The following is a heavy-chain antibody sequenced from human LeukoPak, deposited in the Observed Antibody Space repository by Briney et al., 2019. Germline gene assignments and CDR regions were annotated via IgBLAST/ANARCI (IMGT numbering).Heavy chain of an antibody. CDR1: GFTVSSNY. Sequence: GGSLRLSCAASGFTVSSNYMSWVRQAPGKGLEWVSVIYSGGSTYYADSVKGRFTISRDNSKNTLYLQVNSLRAEDTAVYYCAREGGYDRGALDYWGQGTLVTVSS. CDR2: IYSGGST. D-gene: IGHD5-12*01. V-gene: IGHV3-53*01. CDR3: AREGGYDRGALDY. J-gene: IGHJ4*02.